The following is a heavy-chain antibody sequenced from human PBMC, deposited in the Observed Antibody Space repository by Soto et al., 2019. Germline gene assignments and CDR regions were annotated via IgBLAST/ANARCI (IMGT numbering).Heavy chain of an antibody. CDR3: AREGGSYYFDY. D-gene: IGHD1-26*01. V-gene: IGHV1-46*01. Sequence: ASVKVSCKASVYTFTSYYIHWVRQAPGQGLEWMGIINPSGGSTSYAQKFQGRVTMTRDTSTSTVYMELSSLRSEDTAVYYCAREGGSYYFDYWGQGTLVTVSS. CDR1: VYTFTSYY. CDR2: INPSGGST. J-gene: IGHJ4*02.